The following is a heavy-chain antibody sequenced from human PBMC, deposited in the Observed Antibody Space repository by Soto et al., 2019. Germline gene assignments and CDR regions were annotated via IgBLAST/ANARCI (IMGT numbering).Heavy chain of an antibody. CDR1: GDSISSGGYY. CDR3: ARGRTRDAFDI. Sequence: QVQLQESGPGLVKPSQTLSLTCTVSGDSISSGGYYWSWIRQHPGKGMEWIGYIYYSGSTYYNPSLKSRVTISVDTSKNQFSLKLSSVTAADTAVYYCARGRTRDAFDIWGQGTMVTVSS. V-gene: IGHV4-31*03. D-gene: IGHD1-7*01. CDR2: IYYSGST. J-gene: IGHJ3*02.